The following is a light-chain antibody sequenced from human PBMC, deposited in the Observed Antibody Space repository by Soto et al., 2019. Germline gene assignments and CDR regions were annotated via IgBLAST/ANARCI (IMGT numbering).Light chain of an antibody. CDR2: DNN. CDR3: GTWESYLSVGV. V-gene: IGLV1-51*01. J-gene: IGLJ2*01. Sequence: QSVLMQPPSVSAAPGQTVTISCSGSGSNIGSNSVSWYQQVPGTAPKLLLYDNNKRPSGIPDRFSGSKSGTSATLGITGLQTADEADYYCGTWESYLSVGVFGGGTQLTVL. CDR1: GSNIGSNS.